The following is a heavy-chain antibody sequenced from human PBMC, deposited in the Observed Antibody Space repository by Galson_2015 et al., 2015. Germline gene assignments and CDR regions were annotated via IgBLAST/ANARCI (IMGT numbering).Heavy chain of an antibody. Sequence: SVKVSCKASGYTFTSYDISWVRQATGQGLEWMGRMNPNSGTTGYAQKFQGRVTMTRNTFISTAYMELSSLRSEDTAVYYCARGDDYGDIKHNWFDPWGQGTLVTVSS. CDR3: ARGDDYGDIKHNWFDP. V-gene: IGHV1-8*01. CDR2: MNPNSGTT. CDR1: GYTFTSYD. D-gene: IGHD4-17*01. J-gene: IGHJ5*02.